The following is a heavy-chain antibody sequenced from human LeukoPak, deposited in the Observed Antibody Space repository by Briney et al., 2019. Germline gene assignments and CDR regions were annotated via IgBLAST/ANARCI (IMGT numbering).Heavy chain of an antibody. J-gene: IGHJ4*02. CDR3: AKVSESNYDILTGYYTPYYFDY. CDR1: GFSFSRAW. Sequence: GGSLRLSCAASGFSFSRAWMSWVRQAPGKGLEWVSGISDSGGSTFYADSVKGRFTISRDNSKNILYLQMNSLRADDTAVYYCAKVSESNYDILTGYYTPYYFDYWGQGTLVTVSS. V-gene: IGHV3-23*01. D-gene: IGHD3-9*01. CDR2: ISDSGGST.